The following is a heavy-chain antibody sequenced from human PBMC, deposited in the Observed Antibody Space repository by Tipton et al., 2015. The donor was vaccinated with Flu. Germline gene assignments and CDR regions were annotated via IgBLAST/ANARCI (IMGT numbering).Heavy chain of an antibody. Sequence: TLSLTCAVSGGSISSSNWWSWVRQPPGKGLESIGEIYHSGSTYYNPSLKSRVTISVDTSKNQFSLKLSSVTAADTAVYYCAGELGYCSGGSYICRGLGFDPWGQGTLVTVSS. CDR2: IYHSGST. CDR1: GGSISSSNW. D-gene: IGHD2-15*01. CDR3: AGELGYCSGGSYICRGLGFDP. J-gene: IGHJ5*02. V-gene: IGHV4-4*02.